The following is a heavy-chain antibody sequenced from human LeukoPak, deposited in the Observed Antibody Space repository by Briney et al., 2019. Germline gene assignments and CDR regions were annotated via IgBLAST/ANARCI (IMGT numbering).Heavy chain of an antibody. Sequence: GSLRLSCAASGFTFSSYSMNWVRQAPGKGLEWVSYISSGSSAIYYADSVKGRFTISRDNAKNSLYLQMNSLRDEDTAVYYCARESLLGRERTNAFDIWGQGTMVTVSS. D-gene: IGHD1-26*01. CDR3: ARESLLGRERTNAFDI. CDR1: GFTFSSYS. CDR2: ISSGSSAI. J-gene: IGHJ3*02. V-gene: IGHV3-48*02.